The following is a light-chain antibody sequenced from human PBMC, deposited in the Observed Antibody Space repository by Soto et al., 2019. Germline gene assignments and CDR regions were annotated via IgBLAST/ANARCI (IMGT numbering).Light chain of an antibody. V-gene: IGKV1-5*01. Sequence: DIPMTQSPSTLSASVGDRVTITCRASQSISDWLAWYQQKPGKAPTLLIFDASFLKSGVPSRFSGSGSGTEFTITISSLQPEDFSTYDCLQYDSYSWTFGQGTKVHIK. J-gene: IGKJ1*01. CDR3: LQYDSYSWT. CDR1: QSISDW. CDR2: DAS.